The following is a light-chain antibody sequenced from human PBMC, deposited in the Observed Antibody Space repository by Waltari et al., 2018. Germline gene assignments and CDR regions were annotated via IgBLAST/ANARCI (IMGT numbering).Light chain of an antibody. CDR2: GKN. CDR1: SLRTYY. V-gene: IGLV3-19*01. Sequence: SSELTQDPVVSVALGQTDRITCQGDSLRTYYVSWFHQKPGQAPALVIYGKNNRPSGIPDRFSASSSGSTASLTIIGAQAEDEADYYCHSRDSSGDVLIGGGTKLTVV. J-gene: IGLJ2*01. CDR3: HSRDSSGDVL.